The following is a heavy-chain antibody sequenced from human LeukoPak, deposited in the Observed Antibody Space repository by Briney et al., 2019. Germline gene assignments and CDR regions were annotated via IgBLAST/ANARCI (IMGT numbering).Heavy chain of an antibody. CDR2: ISYDGSNK. CDR3: ARDTRAVTTQNYYYYGMDV. D-gene: IGHD4-17*01. CDR1: GFTFSSYA. J-gene: IGHJ6*02. Sequence: GESLRLSCAASGFTFSSYAMHWVRQAPGKGLEWVAVISYDGSNKYYADSVKGRFTISRDNSKNTLYLQMNSLRAEDTAVYYCARDTRAVTTQNYYYYGMDVWGQGTTVTVSS. V-gene: IGHV3-30-3*01.